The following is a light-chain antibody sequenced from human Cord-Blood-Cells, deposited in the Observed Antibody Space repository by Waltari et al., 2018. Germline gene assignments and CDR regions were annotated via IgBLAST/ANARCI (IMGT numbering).Light chain of an antibody. V-gene: IGKV2-29*02. CDR2: EVS. CDR1: QSLLHSDGKTY. J-gene: IGKJ4*02. CDR3: MQGIHLLT. Sequence: DLVMTQTPLSLSVTPGQPASISCKSSQSLLHSDGKTYVYWYLQKPGPSPQLLIYEVSSRVAGVPDRFSGSGSETDFTLKISRVEAEDVGVYYCMQGIHLLTFGGGTKVEIK.